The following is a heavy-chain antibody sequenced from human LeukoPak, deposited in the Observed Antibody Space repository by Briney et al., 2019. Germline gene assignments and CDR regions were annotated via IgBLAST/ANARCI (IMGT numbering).Heavy chain of an antibody. Sequence: PSETLSLTCAVYGVSFSGYYWSWLRQPPGKGLEWIGEINHSGSTNYNPSLKSRVTISVDTSKNQFSLKLSSVTAAVTAVYYCARGGRGYPRGWGQRTLVTVSS. CDR2: INHSGST. J-gene: IGHJ4*02. CDR1: GVSFSGYY. V-gene: IGHV4-34*01. CDR3: ARGGRGYPRG. D-gene: IGHD5-18*01.